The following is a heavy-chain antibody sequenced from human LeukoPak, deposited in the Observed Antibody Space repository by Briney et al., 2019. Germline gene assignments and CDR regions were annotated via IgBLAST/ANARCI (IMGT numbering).Heavy chain of an antibody. D-gene: IGHD3-10*01. CDR3: ATGLSSSVTMVIPEYFHH. V-gene: IGHV1-18*01. Sequence: ASVKVSCKASGYTFTSYGISWVRQAPGQGLEWMGWISAYNGNTNYAQKLQGRVTMTTDTSTSTAYMELRSLRSDDTAVYYCATGLSSSVTMVIPEYFHHWGQGTLVTVSS. J-gene: IGHJ1*01. CDR2: ISAYNGNT. CDR1: GYTFTSYG.